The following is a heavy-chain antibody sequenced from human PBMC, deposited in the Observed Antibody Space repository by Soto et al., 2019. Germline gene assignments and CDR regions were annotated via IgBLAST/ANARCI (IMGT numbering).Heavy chain of an antibody. J-gene: IGHJ4*02. CDR2: MNHSGST. Sequence: PSETLSLTCAVYGGSFSGYYWSWIRQPPGKGLEWIGEMNHSGSTNYNPSLKSRVTISVDTSKNQFSLKLSSATAADTAVYYCARGYYDFWSGYPSPPDYWGQGTLVTVSS. V-gene: IGHV4-34*01. CDR3: ARGYYDFWSGYPSPPDY. D-gene: IGHD3-3*01. CDR1: GGSFSGYY.